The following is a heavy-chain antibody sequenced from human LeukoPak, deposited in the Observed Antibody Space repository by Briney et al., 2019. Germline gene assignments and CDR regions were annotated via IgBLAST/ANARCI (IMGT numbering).Heavy chain of an antibody. V-gene: IGHV4-39*07. CDR2: IYYSGST. CDR1: GGSLSSSSYY. D-gene: IGHD3-10*01. J-gene: IGHJ5*02. Sequence: SETLSLTCTVSGGSLSSSSYYWGWIRQPPGKGLEWIGSIYYSGSTYYNPSLKSRVTISVDTSKNQFSLKLSSVTAADTAVYYCARDPGITMVRGVRNWFDPWGQGTLVTVS. CDR3: ARDPGITMVRGVRNWFDP.